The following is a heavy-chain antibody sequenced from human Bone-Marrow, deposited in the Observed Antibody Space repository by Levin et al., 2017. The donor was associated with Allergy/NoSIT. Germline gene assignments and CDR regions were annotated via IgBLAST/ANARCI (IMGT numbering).Heavy chain of an antibody. V-gene: IGHV3-15*01. D-gene: IGHD6-13*01. CDR1: GFTFSNAW. Sequence: GGSLRLSCAASGFTFSNAWMSWVRQAPGKGLEWVGRIKSKTDGGSTDYAAPVKGRFTISRDNTKNTLYLQMNSLKNGDTAVYYCTTETRYSSSWYWFDPWGQGTLVTVSS. CDR3: TTETRYSSSWYWFDP. J-gene: IGHJ5*02. CDR2: IKSKTDGGST.